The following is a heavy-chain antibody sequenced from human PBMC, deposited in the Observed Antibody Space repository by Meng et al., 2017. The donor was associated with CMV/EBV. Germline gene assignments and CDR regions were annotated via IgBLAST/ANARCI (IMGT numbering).Heavy chain of an antibody. D-gene: IGHD6-13*01. V-gene: IGHV4-34*01. CDR1: GGSFSGYY. CDR3: ARGRRQRGQLVPPNFDY. Sequence: SETLSLTCAVYGGSFSGYYWSWIPQPPGKGREWIGEINHSGSTNYNPSLTSRVTISVDTSKNQFSLKLSSVTAADTAVYYCARGRRQRGQLVPPNFDYWGQGTLVTVSS. J-gene: IGHJ4*02. CDR2: INHSGST.